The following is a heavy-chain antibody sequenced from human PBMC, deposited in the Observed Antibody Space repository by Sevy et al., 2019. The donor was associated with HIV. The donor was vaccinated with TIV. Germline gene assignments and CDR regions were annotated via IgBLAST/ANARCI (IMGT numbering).Heavy chain of an antibody. J-gene: IGHJ6*02. CDR2: IYYSGTT. D-gene: IGHD3-16*01. V-gene: IGHV4-59*01. CDR1: GGTINSYF. Sequence: SETLSLMCSVHGGTINSYFWNWIRQPPGKGLEWIGNIYYSGTTKYHTSLKSRVTMSVDTSKNQFSLRLTSVTAADTAVYYCARRVAGEPYYYGMDVWGQGTTVTVSS. CDR3: ARRVAGEPYYYGMDV.